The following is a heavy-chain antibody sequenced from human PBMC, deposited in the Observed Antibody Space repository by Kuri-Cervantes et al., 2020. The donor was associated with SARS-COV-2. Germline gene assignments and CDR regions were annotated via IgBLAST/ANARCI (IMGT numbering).Heavy chain of an antibody. CDR2: IVVGSVNT. V-gene: IGHV1-58*01. Sequence: SVKVSCKASGFTFTSSAVQWVRQARGQRLEWLGWIVVGSVNTNYGQKFKERVHITRDMSTITAYMELSSLGSEDTAVYYCAAALLYRIYYYYGMDAWGQGTTVAVSS. CDR3: AAALLYRIYYYYGMDA. CDR1: GFTFTSSA. J-gene: IGHJ6*02. D-gene: IGHD1-26*01.